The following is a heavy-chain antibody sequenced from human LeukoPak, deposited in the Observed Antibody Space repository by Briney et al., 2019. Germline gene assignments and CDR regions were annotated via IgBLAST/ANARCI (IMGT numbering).Heavy chain of an antibody. CDR2: IRYDGSNK. D-gene: IGHD4-17*01. Sequence: SGGSLRLSCAASGFTFGSYGMHWVRQAPGKGLEWVAFIRYDGSNKYYADSVKGRFTISRDNSKNTLYLQMNSLRAEDTAVYYCAKRAYGDSDYWGQGTLVTVSS. CDR3: AKRAYGDSDY. CDR1: GFTFGSYG. J-gene: IGHJ4*02. V-gene: IGHV3-30*02.